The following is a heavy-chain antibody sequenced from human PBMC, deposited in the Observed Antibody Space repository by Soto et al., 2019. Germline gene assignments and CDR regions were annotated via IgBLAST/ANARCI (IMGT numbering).Heavy chain of an antibody. J-gene: IGHJ4*02. CDR2: IYTSGST. D-gene: IGHD2-2*01. CDR1: GCSISSYY. Sequence: SETLSLTCTVSGCSISSYYWSWIRQPAGKGLEWIGRIYTSGSTNYNPSLKSRVTMSVDTSKNQFSLKLSSVTAADTAVYYCAGEYIVVVPAAQGYFDYWGQGTLVTVSS. CDR3: AGEYIVVVPAAQGYFDY. V-gene: IGHV4-4*07.